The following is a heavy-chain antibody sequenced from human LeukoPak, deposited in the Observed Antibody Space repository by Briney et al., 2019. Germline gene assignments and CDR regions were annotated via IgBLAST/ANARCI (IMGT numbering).Heavy chain of an antibody. D-gene: IGHD6-19*01. J-gene: IGHJ6*02. Sequence: GGSLRLSCAASGFTFSSYEMNWVRQAPGKGLEWVSYISSSGSTIYYADSVKGRFTISRENAKNSLYLQMNSLRAEDTAVYYCARDQKVVVAGTGNYYYYCGMDVWGQGTTVTVSS. CDR2: ISSSGSTI. CDR3: ARDQKVVVAGTGNYYYYCGMDV. V-gene: IGHV3-48*03. CDR1: GFTFSSYE.